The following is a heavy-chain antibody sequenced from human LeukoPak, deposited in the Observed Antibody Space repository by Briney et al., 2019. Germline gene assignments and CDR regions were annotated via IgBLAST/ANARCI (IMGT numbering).Heavy chain of an antibody. CDR3: ARDFGQWQLNGGYYFDY. V-gene: IGHV3-23*01. J-gene: IGHJ4*02. Sequence: PGGSLRLSCAASGFTFSSYAMSWVRQVPGKGLEWVSAISGSDGSTYYADSVKGRFTISRDNAKNSLFLQMNSLRAEDTAVYYCARDFGQWQLNGGYYFDYWGQGTLVTVSS. CDR2: ISGSDGST. CDR1: GFTFSSYA. D-gene: IGHD6-19*01.